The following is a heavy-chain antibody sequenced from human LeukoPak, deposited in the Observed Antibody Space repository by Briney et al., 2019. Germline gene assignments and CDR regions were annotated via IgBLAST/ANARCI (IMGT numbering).Heavy chain of an antibody. J-gene: IGHJ3*02. Sequence: SETLSLTCTVSGGSISSYYWSWIRQPPGKGLEWIGYIYYSGSTNYNPSLKSRVTISVDTSKNQFSLKLSSVTAADAAVYYCARAGSDAFDIWGQGTMVTVSS. D-gene: IGHD3-10*01. V-gene: IGHV4-59*01. CDR2: IYYSGST. CDR3: ARAGSDAFDI. CDR1: GGSISSYY.